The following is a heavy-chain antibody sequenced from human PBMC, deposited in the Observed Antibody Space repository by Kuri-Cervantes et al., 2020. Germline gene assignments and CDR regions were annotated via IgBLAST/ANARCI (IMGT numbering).Heavy chain of an antibody. D-gene: IGHD3-10*01. CDR2: ISHISSNT. J-gene: IGHJ3*02. Sequence: GESLKISCAASGFTFSTYSMNWVRQAPGKGLEWISYISHISSNTDYTDSVKGRFTISRDNAKNSLYLQMKSLRGEDTAVYYCARAPLTRRGIEDDDAFDTWGQGTMVTVSS. CDR3: ARAPLTRRGIEDDDAFDT. CDR1: GFTFSTYS. V-gene: IGHV3-48*04.